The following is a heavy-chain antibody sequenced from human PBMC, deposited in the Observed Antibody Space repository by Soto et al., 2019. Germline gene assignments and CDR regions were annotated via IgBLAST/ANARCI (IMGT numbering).Heavy chain of an antibody. CDR1: GFTFSSYG. CDR2: IWYDGSNK. Sequence: QVQLVESGGGVVQPGRSLRLSCAASGFTFSSYGMHWVRQAPGKGLEWVAVIWYDGSNKYYADSVKGRFTISRDNSKNTRYLQMNSLRAEDTAVYYCERDQGWGSYRYNFDYWGQGTLVTVSS. V-gene: IGHV3-33*01. J-gene: IGHJ4*02. D-gene: IGHD3-16*02. CDR3: ERDQGWGSYRYNFDY.